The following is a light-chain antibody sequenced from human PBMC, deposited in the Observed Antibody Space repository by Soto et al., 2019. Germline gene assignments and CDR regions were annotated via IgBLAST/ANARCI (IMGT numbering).Light chain of an antibody. CDR1: QSILFTSNNKDY. V-gene: IGKV4-1*01. J-gene: IGKJ1*01. CDR3: QQYHDTPRT. Sequence: DIVLTQSPDSLAVSLGERATINCRSSQSILFTSNNKDYLAWYQQKPGQSPKLLIYWASTRESVVPDRFSGSAYGPDFTLTISSLQAEDLAVYFCQQYHDTPRTFGQGTKVEVK. CDR2: WAS.